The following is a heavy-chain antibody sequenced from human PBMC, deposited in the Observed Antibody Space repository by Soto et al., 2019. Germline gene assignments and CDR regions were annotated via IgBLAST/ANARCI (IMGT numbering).Heavy chain of an antibody. CDR3: ARKHDGADY. CDR1: GGTFSSYT. Sequence: QVQLVQSGAEVKKPGSAVKVSCKASGGTFSSYTVSWVRQAPGQGLEWMGRIIPILGIANYAQKFQGRVTITADKSTSTAYMELSSLRSEDTAVYYCARKHDGADYWGQGTLVTVSS. D-gene: IGHD1-1*01. J-gene: IGHJ4*02. CDR2: IIPILGIA. V-gene: IGHV1-69*02.